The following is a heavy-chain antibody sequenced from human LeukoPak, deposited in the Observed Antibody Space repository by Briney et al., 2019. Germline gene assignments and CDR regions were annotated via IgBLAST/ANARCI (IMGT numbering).Heavy chain of an antibody. CDR1: GGTFSSYA. J-gene: IGHJ3*02. CDR3: AREYSSSADAFDI. D-gene: IGHD6-6*01. Sequence: SVKVSCKASGGTFSSYAISWVRQAPGQGLEWMGGIIPIFGTANYAQKFQGRVTITADESTSTAYMELSSLRSEDTAVYYCAREYSSSADAFDIWGQGTMVTVSS. V-gene: IGHV1-69*13. CDR2: IIPIFGTA.